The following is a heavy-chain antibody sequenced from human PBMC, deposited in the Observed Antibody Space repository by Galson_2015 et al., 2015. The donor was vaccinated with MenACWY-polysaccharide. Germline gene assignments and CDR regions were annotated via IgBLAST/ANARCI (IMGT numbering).Heavy chain of an antibody. D-gene: IGHD2-2*01. Sequence: QSGAEVKKPGDSLRISCKGSGYTFTNYWIGWVRQMPGKGLEWMGIIYPADSDTRYSPSFQGQVTISADKSIGTAYLQWSSLKASATAIYYCARRTLSKDQLLRTYYWYIDGWGKGTTVTVSS. V-gene: IGHV5-51*01. CDR3: ARRTLSKDQLLRTYYWYIDG. CDR1: GYTFTNYW. J-gene: IGHJ6*03. CDR2: IYPADSDT.